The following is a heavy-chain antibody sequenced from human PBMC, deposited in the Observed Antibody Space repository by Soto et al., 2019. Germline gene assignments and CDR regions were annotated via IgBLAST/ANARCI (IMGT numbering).Heavy chain of an antibody. J-gene: IGHJ3*02. Sequence: GGSLRLSCAASGFTFSSYAMHWVRQAPGKGLEWVALISYDGSNKYYADSVKGRFTISRDNSKNTLYLQMNSLRAEDTAVYYCARVKYDSSGYYGLDAFDIWGQGTMVTVSS. V-gene: IGHV3-30-3*01. CDR2: ISYDGSNK. CDR3: ARVKYDSSGYYGLDAFDI. CDR1: GFTFSSYA. D-gene: IGHD3-22*01.